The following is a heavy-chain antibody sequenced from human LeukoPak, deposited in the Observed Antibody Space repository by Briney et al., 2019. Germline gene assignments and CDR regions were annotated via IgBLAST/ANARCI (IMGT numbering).Heavy chain of an antibody. D-gene: IGHD1-26*01. J-gene: IGHJ4*02. CDR1: GFTFSSYG. CDR3: AKDVSGSNAWDY. CDR2: ISYDGSNK. Sequence: GWSLRLSCAASGFTFSSYGMHWVRQAPGKGLEWVAVISYDGSNKYYADSVKGRFTISRDNSKNTLYLQMNSLRVEDTAVYYCAKDVSGSNAWDYWGQGTLVTVSS. V-gene: IGHV3-30*18.